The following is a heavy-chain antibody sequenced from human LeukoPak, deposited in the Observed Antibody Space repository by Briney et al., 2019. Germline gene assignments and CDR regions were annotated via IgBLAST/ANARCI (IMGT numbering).Heavy chain of an antibody. CDR1: GFTFSSYE. CDR2: ISSSGSTI. D-gene: IGHD3-3*01. Sequence: GGSLRLSCAASGFTFSSYEMNWVRQAPGKGLEWVSYISSSGSTIYYADSVKGRFTISRDNAKNSLYLQMNSLRAEDTAVYYCARIMYYDFWSGLYYYYYYMDVWGKGTTVTVSS. V-gene: IGHV3-48*03. CDR3: ARIMYYDFWSGLYYYYYYMDV. J-gene: IGHJ6*03.